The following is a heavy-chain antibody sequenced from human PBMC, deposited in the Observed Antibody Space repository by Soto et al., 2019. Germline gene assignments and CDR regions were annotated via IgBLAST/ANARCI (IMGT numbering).Heavy chain of an antibody. Sequence: QVQLQESGPGLVKPSQTLSLTCTVSGGSISSGGYYWRWIRQHPGKGLEWIGYIYYSGSTYYNPSLKSRVTISVDTSKNQCSLKLSSVTAADTAVYYCARGGDSSGYLFDYWGQGTLVTVSS. CDR3: ARGGDSSGYLFDY. CDR2: IYYSGST. V-gene: IGHV4-31*03. D-gene: IGHD3-22*01. J-gene: IGHJ4*02. CDR1: GGSISSGGYY.